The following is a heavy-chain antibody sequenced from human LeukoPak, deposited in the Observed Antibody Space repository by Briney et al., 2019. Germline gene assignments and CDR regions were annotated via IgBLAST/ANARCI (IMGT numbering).Heavy chain of an antibody. CDR1: GGTFSSYA. J-gene: IGHJ4*02. CDR2: IIPIFGTA. V-gene: IGHV1-69*13. D-gene: IGHD1-14*01. Sequence: ASVKVSCKASGGTFSSYAISWVRQAPGQGLEWMGGIIPIFGTANYAQKLQGRVTITADESTSTAYMELSSLRSEDTAVYYCARGLGIRRGSDYWGQGTLVTVSS. CDR3: ARGLGIRRGSDY.